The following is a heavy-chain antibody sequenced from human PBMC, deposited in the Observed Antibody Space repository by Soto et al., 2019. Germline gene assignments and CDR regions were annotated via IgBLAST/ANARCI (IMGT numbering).Heavy chain of an antibody. Sequence: SETLSLTCTVSGGSISSYYWSWIRQPPGKGLEWIGYIYYSGSTNYNPSLKSRVTISVDTSKNQFSLKLSSVTAADTAVYYCARGGGTSNYYYPFDYWGQGTLVTVSS. CDR1: GGSISSYY. CDR3: ARGGGTSNYYYPFDY. D-gene: IGHD4-4*01. CDR2: IYYSGST. V-gene: IGHV4-59*08. J-gene: IGHJ4*02.